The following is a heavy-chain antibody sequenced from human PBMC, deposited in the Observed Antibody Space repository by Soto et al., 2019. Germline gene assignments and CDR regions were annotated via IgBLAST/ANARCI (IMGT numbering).Heavy chain of an antibody. Sequence: QVQLVQSGAEVKKPGSAVKVSCKASGGTFSSYAISWVRQAPGQGLEWMGGLIPIFGTANYAPQFQGGVTTTADDSTRTAYMQLSPLTSEDTAVYFCAGAVVTVISGGYYSYAMDAWGQGTTVTVSS. CDR1: GGTFSSYA. V-gene: IGHV1-69*12. CDR2: LIPIFGTA. D-gene: IGHD3-22*01. J-gene: IGHJ6*02. CDR3: AGAVVTVISGGYYSYAMDA.